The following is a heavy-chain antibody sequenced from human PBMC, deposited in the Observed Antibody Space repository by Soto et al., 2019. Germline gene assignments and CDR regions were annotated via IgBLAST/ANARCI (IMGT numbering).Heavy chain of an antibody. V-gene: IGHV3-33*01. D-gene: IGHD3-10*01. CDR2: IWYDGSNK. CDR1: GFTFSSYG. CDR3: ARDSSGHLWPGPPFYYYYYYGMDV. Sequence: QVQLVESGGGVVQPGRSLRLSCAASGFTFSSYGMHWVRQAPGKGLEWVAVIWYDGSNKYYADSVKGRFTISRDNSKNTLYLQMNSLRAEDTAVYYCARDSSGHLWPGPPFYYYYYYGMDVWGKGTTVTVSS. J-gene: IGHJ6*04.